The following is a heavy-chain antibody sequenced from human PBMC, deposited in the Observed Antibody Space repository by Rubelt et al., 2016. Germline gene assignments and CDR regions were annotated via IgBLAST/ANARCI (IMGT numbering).Heavy chain of an antibody. Sequence: QVQLQESGPGLVKPSETLSLTCTVSGYSISSGYYWGWIRQPPGKGLEWIGYIYYTGSTNYNPSLTSRVTISKDTSKNQFSRMLTSVTAADTAVYYCARASTVLLHFDYWGQGTLVTVSS. D-gene: IGHD2/OR15-2a*01. CDR3: ARASTVLLHFDY. CDR1: GYSISSGYY. CDR2: IYYTGST. J-gene: IGHJ4*02. V-gene: IGHV4-38-2*02.